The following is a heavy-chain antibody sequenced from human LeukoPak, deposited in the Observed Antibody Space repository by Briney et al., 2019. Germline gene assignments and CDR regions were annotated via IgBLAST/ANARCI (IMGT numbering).Heavy chain of an antibody. J-gene: IGHJ5*02. CDR1: GGTFSSYT. D-gene: IGHD3-3*01. V-gene: IGHV1-69*04. Sequence: SAKVSCKASGGTFSSYTISWVRQAPGQGLEWMGRIIPILGIANYAQKFQGRVTITADKSTSTAYMELSSLRSEDTAVYYCAREAPRFLEWLQYNWFDPWGQGTLVTVPS. CDR3: AREAPRFLEWLQYNWFDP. CDR2: IIPILGIA.